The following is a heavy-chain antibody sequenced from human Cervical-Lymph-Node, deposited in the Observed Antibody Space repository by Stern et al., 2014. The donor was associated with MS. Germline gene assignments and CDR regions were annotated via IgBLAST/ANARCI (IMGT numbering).Heavy chain of an antibody. V-gene: IGHV3-74*01. CDR3: TKDTYGPEDY. J-gene: IGHJ4*02. Sequence: EVQLVESGGGLVQPGGSLRLSCVASGFTFRNYWMHWVRQGPGQGLEWVARINRDGTSTNHADSVRGRFTISRDNARNTLYLQMNSLRAEDTAVYYCTKDTYGPEDYWGQGTSVTVSS. CDR2: INRDGTST. D-gene: IGHD3-10*01. CDR1: GFTFRNYW.